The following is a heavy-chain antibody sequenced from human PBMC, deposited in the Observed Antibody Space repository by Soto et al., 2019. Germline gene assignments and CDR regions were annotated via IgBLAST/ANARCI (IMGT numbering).Heavy chain of an antibody. V-gene: IGHV1-46*01. Sequence: ASVKVSCKASGYTFTSYYMHWVRQAPGQGLEWMGIINPSGGSTSYAQKFQGRVTMTRDTSTSTVYMELSSLRSEDTAAYYCARDHCSGGSCMNWFDPWGQGTLVTVSS. J-gene: IGHJ5*02. CDR1: GYTFTSYY. CDR2: INPSGGST. CDR3: ARDHCSGGSCMNWFDP. D-gene: IGHD2-15*01.